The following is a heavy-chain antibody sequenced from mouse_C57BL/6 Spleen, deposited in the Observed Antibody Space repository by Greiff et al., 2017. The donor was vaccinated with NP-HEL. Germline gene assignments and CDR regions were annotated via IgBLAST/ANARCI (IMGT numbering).Heavy chain of an antibody. Sequence: QVQLQQSGAELVKPGASVKMSCKASGYTFTSYWITWVKQRPGQGLEWIGDIYPGSGSTNYNEKFKSKATLTVDTSSSTAYMQLSSLTSEDSAVYYCARNRNGDYDEAFFDYWGQGTTLTVSS. CDR3: ARNRNGDYDEAFFDY. CDR2: IYPGSGST. D-gene: IGHD2-4*01. CDR1: GYTFTSYW. J-gene: IGHJ2*01. V-gene: IGHV1-55*01.